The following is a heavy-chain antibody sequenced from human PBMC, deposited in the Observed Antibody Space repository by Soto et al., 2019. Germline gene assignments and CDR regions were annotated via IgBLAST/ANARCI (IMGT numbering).Heavy chain of an antibody. D-gene: IGHD1-1*01. J-gene: IGHJ6*02. CDR1: GXTFSIYA. CDR2: IIGTGGRK. Sequence: GSLRLSCATSGXTFSIYAMSWVRQAPGKGLELVSAIIGTGGRKYYADSVKGRFIVSIDNSKNTLYLQVNSLRAEDTAVYYCAKATERGSVAYYYGMDVWGQGTTVTVS. V-gene: IGHV3-23*01. CDR3: AKATERGSVAYYYGMDV.